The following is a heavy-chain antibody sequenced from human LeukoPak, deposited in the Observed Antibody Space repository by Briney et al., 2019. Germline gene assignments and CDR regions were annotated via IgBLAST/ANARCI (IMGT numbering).Heavy chain of an antibody. V-gene: IGHV3-21*01. D-gene: IGHD3-22*01. CDR2: ISSSSSYI. CDR3: AKAPSAVITPPFDY. Sequence: GGSLRLSCAASGFTFSSYSMNWVRQAPGKGLEWVSSISSSSSYIYYADSVKGRFTISRDNSKNTLYLQMNGLRAEDTAVYYCAKAPSAVITPPFDYWGQGTLVTVSS. J-gene: IGHJ4*02. CDR1: GFTFSSYS.